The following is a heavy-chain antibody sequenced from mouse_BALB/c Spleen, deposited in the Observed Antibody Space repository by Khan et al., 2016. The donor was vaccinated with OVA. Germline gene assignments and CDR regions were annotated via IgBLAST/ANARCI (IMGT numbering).Heavy chain of an antibody. D-gene: IGHD2-14*01. CDR2: INPNTSYT. V-gene: IGHV1-4*01. Sequence: QVQLKQSGTELARPGASVTMSCKASVYTFSNYTMHWVKQRPGQGLEWIGYINPNTSYTYYNQKFNDKATLTTDKSSSTAYMQLSSLTSDDSAVYYCASYYRYPAWFAFWGQGTLVTVSA. CDR1: VYTFSNYT. J-gene: IGHJ3*01. CDR3: ASYYRYPAWFAF.